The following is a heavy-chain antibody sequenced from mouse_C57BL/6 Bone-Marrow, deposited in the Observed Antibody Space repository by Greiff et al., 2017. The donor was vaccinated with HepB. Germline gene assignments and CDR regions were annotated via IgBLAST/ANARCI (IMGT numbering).Heavy chain of an antibody. V-gene: IGHV5-15*01. CDR1: GFTFSDYG. D-gene: IGHD2-4*01. CDR2: ISNLAYSI. J-gene: IGHJ1*03. CDR3: ARKGLHEYDGYFDV. Sequence: EVHLVESGGGLVQPGGSLKLSCAASGFTFSDYGMAWVRQAPRKGPEWVAFISNLAYSIYYADTVTGRFTISRENAKNTLYLEMSSLRSEDTAMYYCARKGLHEYDGYFDVWGTGTTVTVSS.